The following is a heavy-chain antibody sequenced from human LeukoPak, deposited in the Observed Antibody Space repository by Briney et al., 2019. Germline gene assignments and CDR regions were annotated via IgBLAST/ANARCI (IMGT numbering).Heavy chain of an antibody. Sequence: GGCLRLSCVASGFTFSSYAMRWVRQAPGKGLEWVSAISGSGGSTYYADSVKGRFTISRDNSKNTLYLQMNSLRAEDTAVYYCAKDRRDGYKPYYFDYWGQGTLVTVSS. CDR1: GFTFSSYA. CDR3: AKDRRDGYKPYYFDY. V-gene: IGHV3-23*01. D-gene: IGHD5-24*01. J-gene: IGHJ4*02. CDR2: ISGSGGST.